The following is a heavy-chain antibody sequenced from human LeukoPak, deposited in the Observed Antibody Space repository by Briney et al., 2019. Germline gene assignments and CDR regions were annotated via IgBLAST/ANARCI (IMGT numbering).Heavy chain of an antibody. CDR3: ARDPVAAAGSYYFDY. D-gene: IGHD6-13*01. J-gene: IGHJ4*02. CDR1: GGSISSYY. V-gene: IGHV4-59*01. CDR2: IYYSGST. Sequence: SETLSLTCTVSGGSISSYYWSWIRQPPGKGLEWIGYIYYSGSTNYNPSLKSRVTISVDTSKNQFSLKLSSVTAADTAVYYCARDPVAAAGSYYFDYWGQGTLVTVSS.